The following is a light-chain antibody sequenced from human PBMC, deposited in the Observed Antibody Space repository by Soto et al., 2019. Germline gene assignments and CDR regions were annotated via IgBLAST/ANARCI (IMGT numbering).Light chain of an antibody. CDR2: DAS. CDR3: QRYDSYSRT. CDR1: QSISMW. J-gene: IGKJ1*01. Sequence: DIQMTQSPSTLSASVGDRVTITCRASQSISMWLAWYQQKPGKAPNLLIYDASSLESGVPARFSGSGSGTECTLTISSLQPDDFATYYCQRYDSYSRTFGQGTKVDIK. V-gene: IGKV1-5*01.